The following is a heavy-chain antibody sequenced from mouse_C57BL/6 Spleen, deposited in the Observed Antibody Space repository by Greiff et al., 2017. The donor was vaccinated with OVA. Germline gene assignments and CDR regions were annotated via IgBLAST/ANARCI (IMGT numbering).Heavy chain of an antibody. CDR3: ARGWGAYDGYYFDY. CDR2: IYPGSGST. CDR1: GYTFTSYW. Sequence: QVHVKQPGAELVKPGASVKMSCKASGYTFTSYWITWVKQRPGQGLEWIGDIYPGSGSTNYNEKFKSKATLTVDTSSSTAYMQLSSLTSEDSAVYYCARGWGAYDGYYFDYWGQGTTLTVSS. J-gene: IGHJ2*01. D-gene: IGHD2-3*01. V-gene: IGHV1-55*01.